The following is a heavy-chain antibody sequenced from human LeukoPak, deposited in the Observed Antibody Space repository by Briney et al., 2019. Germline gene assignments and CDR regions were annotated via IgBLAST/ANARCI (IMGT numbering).Heavy chain of an antibody. V-gene: IGHV3-74*01. J-gene: IGHJ4*02. D-gene: IGHD1-26*01. CDR3: TRGQGSYSDY. CDR1: GFTFDDYA. Sequence: GGSLRLSCAASGFTFDDYAMHWVRQAPGKGLVHLSRIRADGGYTSHADSVKGRFAISRDNARNTLYLQMDNLRAEDTAVYYCTRGQGSYSDYWGQGTLVTVSS. CDR2: IRADGGYT.